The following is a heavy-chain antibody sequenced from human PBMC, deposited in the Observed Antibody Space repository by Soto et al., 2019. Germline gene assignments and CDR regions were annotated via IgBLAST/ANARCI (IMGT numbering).Heavy chain of an antibody. J-gene: IGHJ4*02. V-gene: IGHV4-39*01. CDR3: ARGRYSSGLSMGLYFDY. CDR2: IYYSGST. Sequence: SETLSLTCTVSGGSISSSSYYWGWIRQPPGKGLEWIGSIYYSGSTYYNPSLKSRVTISVETSKNQFSLKLSSVTAADTAVYYCARGRYSSGLSMGLYFDYWGQGTLVTVSS. CDR1: GGSISSSSYY. D-gene: IGHD6-19*01.